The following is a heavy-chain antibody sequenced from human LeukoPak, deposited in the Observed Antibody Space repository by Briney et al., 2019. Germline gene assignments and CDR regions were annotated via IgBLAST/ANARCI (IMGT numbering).Heavy chain of an antibody. Sequence: SETLSLTCTVSGGSISSSSYYWGWIRQPPGKGLEWIGSIHYSGSTNYNPSLKSRITISVDTSKNQFSLKLSSVTAADTAVYYCARDRLRVTTVTSGYYYYMDVWGKGTTVTVSS. CDR2: IHYSGST. V-gene: IGHV4-39*02. CDR1: GGSISSSSYY. CDR3: ARDRLRVTTVTSGYYYYMDV. D-gene: IGHD4-17*01. J-gene: IGHJ6*03.